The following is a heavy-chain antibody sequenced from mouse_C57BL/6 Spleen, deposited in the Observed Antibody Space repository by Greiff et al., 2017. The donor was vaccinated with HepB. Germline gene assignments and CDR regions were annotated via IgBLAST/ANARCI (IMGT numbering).Heavy chain of an antibody. V-gene: IGHV1-52*01. J-gene: IGHJ2*01. CDR3: ARVDYGNHFDY. D-gene: IGHD2-1*01. CDR1: GYTFTSYW. CDR2: IDPSDSET. Sequence: QVQLQQPGAELVRPGSSVKLSCKASGYTFTSYWMHWVKQRPIQGLEWIGNIDPSDSETHYNQKFKDKATLTVDKSSSTAYMQLSSLTSEDSAVYDCARVDYGNHFDYWGQGTTLTVSS.